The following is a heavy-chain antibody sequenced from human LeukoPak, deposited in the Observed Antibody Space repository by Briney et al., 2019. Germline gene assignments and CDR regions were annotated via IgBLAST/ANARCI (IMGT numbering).Heavy chain of an antibody. V-gene: IGHV4-39*01. CDR2: IYHSGST. CDR3: ARHRGKAYYYDSSGYYNDY. J-gene: IGHJ4*02. CDR1: GGSLSSSSYY. D-gene: IGHD3-22*01. Sequence: SETLSLTCTVSGGSLSSSSYYWGWIRQPPGKGLEWIGSIYHSGSTYYNPSLKSRVTISVDTSKNQFSLKLSSVTAADTAVYYCARHRGKAYYYDSSGYYNDYWGQGTLVTVSS.